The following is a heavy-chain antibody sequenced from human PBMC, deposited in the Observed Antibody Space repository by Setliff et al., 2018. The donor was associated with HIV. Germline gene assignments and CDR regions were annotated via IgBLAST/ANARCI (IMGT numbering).Heavy chain of an antibody. Sequence: SVKVSCKASGGTFSSYAINWVRQAPGQGLQWMGGIIPMFGTLNFAQKFQGRVTISTDDSTSTAYMELNSLRSEDTAVYYCARGHSHGYGYSGSYGPFDIWGQGTMGTVSS. CDR2: IIPMFGTL. V-gene: IGHV1-69*05. CDR1: GGTFSSYA. CDR3: ARGHSHGYGYSGSYGPFDI. D-gene: IGHD1-26*01. J-gene: IGHJ3*02.